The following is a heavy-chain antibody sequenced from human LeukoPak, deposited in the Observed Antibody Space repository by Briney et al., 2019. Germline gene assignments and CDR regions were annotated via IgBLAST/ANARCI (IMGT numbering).Heavy chain of an antibody. CDR2: ISWDGGST. D-gene: IGHD5-12*01. CDR3: AKDISYSGYDGGIDY. Sequence: GGSLRLSCAASGFTFDDYTMHWVRQAPGKGLEWVSLISWDGGSTYYADPVKGRFTISRDNSKNSLYLQMNSLRTEDTALYYCAKDISYSGYDGGIDYWGQGTLVTVSS. V-gene: IGHV3-43*01. CDR1: GFTFDDYT. J-gene: IGHJ4*02.